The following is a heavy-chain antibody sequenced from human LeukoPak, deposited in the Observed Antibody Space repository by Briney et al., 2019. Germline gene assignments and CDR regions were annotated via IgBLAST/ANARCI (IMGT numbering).Heavy chain of an antibody. D-gene: IGHD3-22*01. J-gene: IGHJ5*02. CDR2: INWNGAWT. CDR1: GFKFDDYG. V-gene: IGHV3-20*04. Sequence: GGSLRLSCAASGFKFDDYGMSWVRQAPGKGLEWVCDINWNGAWTGYADSVKGRSTISRDNAKNSLYLQMNSLRAEDTALYYCAGYYYDSSRGFDLWGQGTLVTVSA. CDR3: AGYYYDSSRGFDL.